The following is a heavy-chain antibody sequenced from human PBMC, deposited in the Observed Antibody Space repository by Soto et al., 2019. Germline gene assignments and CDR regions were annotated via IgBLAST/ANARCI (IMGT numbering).Heavy chain of an antibody. D-gene: IGHD2-15*01. V-gene: IGHV3-74*01. CDR2: INSDGSST. J-gene: IGHJ4*02. CDR1: GFTFSSYW. CDR3: VRTSLVVAAATREDY. Sequence: EVQLVESGGGLVQPGGSLRLSCAASGFTFSSYWMHWVRQAPGNGLVWVSRINSDGSSTSYADSVKGRFTISRDKAKNTLYLQMNSLRANVTAVYYCVRTSLVVAAATREDYWGQGTLAPVS.